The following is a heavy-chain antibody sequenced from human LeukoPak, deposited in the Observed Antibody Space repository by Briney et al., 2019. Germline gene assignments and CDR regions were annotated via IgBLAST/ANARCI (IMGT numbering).Heavy chain of an antibody. J-gene: IGHJ3*02. D-gene: IGHD1-26*01. CDR1: GFTFSSYA. CDR3: GKDYSGGGNSDVFDI. Sequence: GGSLRLSCAASGFTFSSYAMSWVRQAPGKGLEWVSAISGSGGSTYYADSVKGRFTISRDNSKNTLYLQMNSLRAEDTAVYYCGKDYSGGGNSDVFDIGGQGKMATFFS. CDR2: ISGSGGST. V-gene: IGHV3-23*01.